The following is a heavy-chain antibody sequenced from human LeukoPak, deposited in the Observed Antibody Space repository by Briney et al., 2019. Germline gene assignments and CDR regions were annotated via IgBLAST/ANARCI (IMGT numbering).Heavy chain of an antibody. J-gene: IGHJ2*01. CDR2: ISSGSDYT. CDR3: AKIGVIGNWYYDV. V-gene: IGHV3-23*01. CDR1: GFTFSYYS. D-gene: IGHD3-10*01. Sequence: GGSLRLSCAASGFTFSYYSMNWVRQAPWKGPEWVSSISSGSDYTFYADSVKGRFTISRDNSKNTLYLQMNSLRAGDTAIYHCAKIGVIGNWYYDVWGRGTLVTVSS.